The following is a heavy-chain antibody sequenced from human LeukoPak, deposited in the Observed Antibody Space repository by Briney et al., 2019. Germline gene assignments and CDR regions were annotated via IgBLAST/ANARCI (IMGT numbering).Heavy chain of an antibody. CDR3: ARDFPTDYYYYGMDV. V-gene: IGHV4-31*03. CDR1: GGSISSGGYY. CDR2: IYYSGST. J-gene: IGHJ6*02. Sequence: SQALSLTCTVSGGSISSGGYYWSWIRQHPGKGLEWIGYIYYSGSTYYNPSLKSRVTISVDTSKNQFSLKLSSVTAADTAVYYCARDFPTDYYYYGMDVWGQGTTVTFSS.